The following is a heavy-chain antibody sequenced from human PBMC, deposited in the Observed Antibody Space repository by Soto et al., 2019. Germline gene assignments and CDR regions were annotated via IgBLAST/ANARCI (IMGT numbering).Heavy chain of an antibody. CDR3: AKDGGKDGYFGNWFDP. CDR1: GGTFSNYA. J-gene: IGHJ5*02. D-gene: IGHD5-18*01. Sequence: QVQLLQSGAEVKKPGSSVKVSCKASGGTFSNYAITWVRQAPGQGLEWLGRIIPIFGSTNFAQKVQGRVTFTADESTTTVYMELSSLRSHDTAVYFCAKDGGKDGYFGNWFDPWGQGTLVTVSS. CDR2: IIPIFGST. V-gene: IGHV1-69*15.